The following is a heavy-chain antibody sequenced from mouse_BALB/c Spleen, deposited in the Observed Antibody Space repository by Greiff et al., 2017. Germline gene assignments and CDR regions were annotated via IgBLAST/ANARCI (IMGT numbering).Heavy chain of an antibody. Sequence: EVHLVESGGGLVKPGGSLKLSCAASGFTFSSYAMSWVRQTPEKRLEWVATISSGGSYTYYPDSVKGRFTISRDNAKNTLYLQMNSLQTDDTAMYYCARDDYYFDYWGQGTTLTVSS. J-gene: IGHJ2*01. CDR3: ARDDYYFDY. CDR2: ISSGGSYT. V-gene: IGHV5-9-3*01. D-gene: IGHD2-4*01. CDR1: GFTFSSYA.